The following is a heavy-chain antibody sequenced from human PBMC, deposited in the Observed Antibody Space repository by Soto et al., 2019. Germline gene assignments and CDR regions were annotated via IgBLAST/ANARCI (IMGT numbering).Heavy chain of an antibody. CDR1: GGYISSGDYY. J-gene: IGHJ5*02. CDR3: ARLSERWFDP. D-gene: IGHD1-1*01. CDR2: IYYSGST. V-gene: IGHV4-30-4*01. Sequence: TLSLTCNVYGGYISSGDYYWSWIRQPPGKGLEWIGYIYYSGSTYYNPSLKSRVTISVDTSKNQFSLKLSSVTAADTAVYYCARLSERWFDPWGQGTLVTVSS.